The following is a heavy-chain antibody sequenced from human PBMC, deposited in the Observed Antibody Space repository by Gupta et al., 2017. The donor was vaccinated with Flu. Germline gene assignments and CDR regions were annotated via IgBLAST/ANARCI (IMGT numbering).Heavy chain of an antibody. CDR2: IGGSGGST. CDR3: AKAVSYYERSGYYYFDY. V-gene: IGHV3-23*01. J-gene: IGHJ4*02. D-gene: IGHD3-22*01. Sequence: EVQLLESVVGLVQPGGSLRLSCAASGFTFRSYVMSWVRQAPGKGLEWVSAIGGSGGSTYYADSVKGRFTISRDNSKNTRYRQMNSLRAEDTDVYYCAKAVSYYERSGYYYFDYWGQGTLVTVSS. CDR1: GFTFRSYV.